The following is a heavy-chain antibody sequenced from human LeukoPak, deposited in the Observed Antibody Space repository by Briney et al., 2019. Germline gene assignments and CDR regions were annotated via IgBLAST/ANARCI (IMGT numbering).Heavy chain of an antibody. D-gene: IGHD7-27*01. CDR2: NGNN. CDR3: VRDYWGSLDY. Sequence: SETLSLTCTVSGVSVSTTYNWGWVRRPPGKGLEWIGYNGNNNYNPSLKRRATISLDTSKNQFSLKLHSVTDADTAVYYCVRDYWGSLDYWGQGTLVTVSS. J-gene: IGHJ4*02. V-gene: IGHV4-61*01. CDR1: GVSVSTTYN.